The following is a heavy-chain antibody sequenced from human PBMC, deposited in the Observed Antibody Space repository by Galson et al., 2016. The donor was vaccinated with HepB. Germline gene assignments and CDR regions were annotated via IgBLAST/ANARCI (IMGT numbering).Heavy chain of an antibody. Sequence: SETLSLTCTVSGGSIRSTTHYWGWIRQPPGKGLEWIGSISSTGTTFYNPSLNSRVTMSVDTSNNQFSLNLNSVTASDTAVYYCARVKYCSDTTCSGFYWGQGTLVTVSS. V-gene: IGHV4-39*01. CDR3: ARVKYCSDTTCSGFY. D-gene: IGHD2-2*01. J-gene: IGHJ4*02. CDR2: ISSTGTT. CDR1: GGSIRSTTHY.